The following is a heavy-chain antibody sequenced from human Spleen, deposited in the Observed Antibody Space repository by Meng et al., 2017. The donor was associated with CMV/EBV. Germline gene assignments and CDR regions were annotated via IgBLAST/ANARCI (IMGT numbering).Heavy chain of an antibody. J-gene: IGHJ5*02. CDR3: ARGVATRKGTWFDP. CDR2: IYYSGST. D-gene: IGHD5-12*01. CDR1: GGSINSGGYY. Sequence: SGGSINSGGYYWSWIRQHPGKGLEWIGYIYYSGSTYYNPSLKSRVTISVDTSKNQFSLKLSSVTAADTAVYYCARGVATRKGTWFDPWGQGTLVTVPQ. V-gene: IGHV4-31*02.